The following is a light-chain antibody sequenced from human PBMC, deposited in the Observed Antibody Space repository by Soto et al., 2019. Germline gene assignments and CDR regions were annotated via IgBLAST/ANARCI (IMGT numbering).Light chain of an antibody. Sequence: QSALTQPASVSGSPGQSITISCTGTSSDVGGYNDVSWYQQHPGKAPKLMIYDDSNRPSGVSNRFSGSKSGNSASLTISGLQAEDEADYYCSSYTSSSTLHVFGTGTKVTVL. CDR1: SSDVGGYND. J-gene: IGLJ1*01. CDR3: SSYTSSSTLHV. V-gene: IGLV2-14*01. CDR2: DDS.